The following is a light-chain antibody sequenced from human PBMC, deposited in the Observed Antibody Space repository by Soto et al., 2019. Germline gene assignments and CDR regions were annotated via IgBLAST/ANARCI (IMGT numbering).Light chain of an antibody. CDR3: QQYDSFSVT. CDR2: DAS. Sequence: DIPMTPSPSTRSASVGDTVTITCRASQRMSGWLAWHQQTPGKAPKLLIDDASALKRGVPPRFSGSGSGTEFPLTISSLQPDDFATYYCQQYDSFSVTFGQGTKVDIK. J-gene: IGKJ1*01. CDR1: QRMSGW. V-gene: IGKV1-5*01.